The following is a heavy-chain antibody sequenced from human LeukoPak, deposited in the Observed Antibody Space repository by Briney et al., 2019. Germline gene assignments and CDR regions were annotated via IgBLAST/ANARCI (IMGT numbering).Heavy chain of an antibody. CDR3: ARENESHDF. Sequence: ASVKVSCKASGYTFTSYGISWVRQAPGQGLEWMGMIDPGGATTYAQKFQGRVTMIRDTSTSTMYMELSSLRSDDTAVYYCARENESHDFWGQGTLVTVSS. V-gene: IGHV1-18*01. J-gene: IGHJ4*02. CDR2: IDPGGAT. CDR1: GYTFTSYG.